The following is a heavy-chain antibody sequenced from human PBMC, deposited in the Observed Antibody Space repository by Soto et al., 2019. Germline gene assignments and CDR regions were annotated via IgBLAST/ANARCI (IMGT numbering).Heavy chain of an antibody. CDR1: GGTFSSYA. CDR3: ARDRGVSGSSCSDY. V-gene: IGHV1-69*13. J-gene: IGHJ4*02. Sequence: SVKVSCKASGGTFSSYAISWVRQAPGQGLEWMGGIIPIFGTANYAQNFQGRVTITADASTSTAYMELSSLRSDDTAVYYCARDRGVSGSSCSDYWGQGTLVTVSS. D-gene: IGHD2-15*01. CDR2: IIPIFGTA.